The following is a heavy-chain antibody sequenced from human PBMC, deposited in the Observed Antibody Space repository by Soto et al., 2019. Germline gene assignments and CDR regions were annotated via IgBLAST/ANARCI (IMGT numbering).Heavy chain of an antibody. V-gene: IGHV1-8*01. Sequence: EASVKVSCKASGYTFTSYDINWVRQATGQGLEGMGWMNPNSGNTGYAQRFKGRVTMTRNTSISTAYMELSSLRSEDTAVYYCARHWLNGGSYYWGQGTLVTVSS. CDR2: MNPNSGNT. J-gene: IGHJ4*02. CDR3: ARHWLNGGSYY. D-gene: IGHD2-8*01. CDR1: GYTFTSYD.